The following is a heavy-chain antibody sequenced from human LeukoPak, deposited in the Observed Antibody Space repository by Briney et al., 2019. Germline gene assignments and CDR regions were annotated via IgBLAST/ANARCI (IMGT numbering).Heavy chain of an antibody. Sequence: ASVKVSCKASGYTFTGCYMHWVRQAPGQGLEWMGWINPNSGGTNYAQKFQGRATMTRDTSISTAYMELSRLTSDDTAVYYCAREAALDYWGQGTLVTVSS. CDR3: AREAALDY. V-gene: IGHV1-2*02. CDR2: INPNSGGT. J-gene: IGHJ4*02. CDR1: GYTFTGCY.